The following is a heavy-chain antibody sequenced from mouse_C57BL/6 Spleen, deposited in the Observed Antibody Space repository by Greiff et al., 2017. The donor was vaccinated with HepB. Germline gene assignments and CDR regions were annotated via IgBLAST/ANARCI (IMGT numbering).Heavy chain of an antibody. Sequence: EVQLQQSGPELVKPGASVKISCKASGYSFTGYYMHWVKQSSEKSLEWIGEINPSTGGTSYNQKFKGKATLTVDKSSSTANMQLKSLTSEDSAVYYCGNWDYAMDYWGQGTSVTVSS. CDR1: GYSFTGYY. CDR3: GNWDYAMDY. V-gene: IGHV1-43*01. J-gene: IGHJ4*01. CDR2: INPSTGGT. D-gene: IGHD4-1*01.